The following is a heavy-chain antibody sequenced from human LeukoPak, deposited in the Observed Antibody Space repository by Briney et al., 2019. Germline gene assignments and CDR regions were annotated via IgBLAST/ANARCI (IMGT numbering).Heavy chain of an antibody. CDR2: IWYDGSNK. J-gene: IGHJ4*02. V-gene: IGHV3-33*01. CDR3: ARDPPHYSSSWYYFDS. Sequence: GGSLRLSCAASGFTFSNYGMHWVRQAPGKGLEWVAVIWYDGSNKYYADSAKGRFTISRDYSKNTLYLQMSSLRAEDTALYYCARDPPHYSSSWYYFDSWGQGTLVTVSS. CDR1: GFTFSNYG. D-gene: IGHD6-13*01.